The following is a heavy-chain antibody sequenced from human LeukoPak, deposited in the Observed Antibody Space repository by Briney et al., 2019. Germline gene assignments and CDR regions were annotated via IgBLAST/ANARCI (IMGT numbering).Heavy chain of an antibody. J-gene: IGHJ3*02. CDR1: GGSISSYY. CDR3: ARWHHDAFDI. V-gene: IGHV4-4*07. CDR2: IYTSGRT. Sequence: PSETLSLTCIVSGGSISSYYWSWMRQPAGKGLEWIGRIYTSGRTNYNPSLKSRVTMSVDTSKNQFSLKLSSVTAADTAVYHCARWHHDAFDIWGQGTMVTDSS.